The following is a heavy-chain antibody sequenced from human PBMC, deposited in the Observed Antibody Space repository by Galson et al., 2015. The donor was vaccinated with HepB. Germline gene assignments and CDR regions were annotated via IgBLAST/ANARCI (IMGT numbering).Heavy chain of an antibody. CDR3: ARDQTPYCSGGSCYSWGY. J-gene: IGHJ4*02. V-gene: IGHV1-18*01. Sequence: SVKVSCKASGYTFTSYGISWVRQAPGQGLEWMGWISAYNGNTNYAQKLQGRVTMTTDTSTSTAYMELRSLRSDDTAVYYCARDQTPYCSGGSCYSWGYWGQGTLVTVSS. CDR1: GYTFTSYG. D-gene: IGHD2-15*01. CDR2: ISAYNGNT.